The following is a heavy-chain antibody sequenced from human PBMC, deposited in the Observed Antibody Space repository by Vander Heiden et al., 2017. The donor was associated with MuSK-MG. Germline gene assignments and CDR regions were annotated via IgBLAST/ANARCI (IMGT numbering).Heavy chain of an antibody. D-gene: IGHD5-12*01. CDR3: ARQRDSGYDGAQFGP. CDR2: IYPGDSDT. J-gene: IGHJ5*02. Sequence: RQMPGKGLEWMGIIYPGDSDTRYSPSFQGQVTISADKSISTAYLQWSSLKASDTAMYYCARQRDSGYDGAQFGPWGQGTLVTVSS. V-gene: IGHV5-51*01.